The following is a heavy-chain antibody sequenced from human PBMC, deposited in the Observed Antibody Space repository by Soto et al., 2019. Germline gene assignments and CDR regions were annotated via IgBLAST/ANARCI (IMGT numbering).Heavy chain of an antibody. V-gene: IGHV1-2*04. CDR2: INPNSGGT. CDR1: GYTFTGYY. J-gene: IGHJ6*02. D-gene: IGHD2-21*02. Sequence: QVQLVQSGAEVKKPGASVKVSCKASGYTFTGYYMHWVRQAPGQGLEWMGWINPNSGGTNYAQKFQGWVTMTRDTSISSAYMELSRLRSHDTALYYCARGDYYYYYGMDVWGQGTTVTVSS. CDR3: ARGDYYYYYGMDV.